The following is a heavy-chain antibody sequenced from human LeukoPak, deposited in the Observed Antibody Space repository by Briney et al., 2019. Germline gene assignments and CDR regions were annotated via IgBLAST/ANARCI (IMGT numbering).Heavy chain of an antibody. CDR2: INPNSGGT. D-gene: IGHD3-22*01. CDR1: GYTFTGYY. CDR3: ARYYYDTSSAFDI. V-gene: IGHV1-2*02. J-gene: IGHJ3*02. Sequence: SVKLSCKASGYTFTGYYMHWVRHASGQGLEWMVWINPNSGGTNYAQKFQGRVIMTRDTSISTAYMALSRLRSDDTAVYYCARYYYDTSSAFDIWGQGTMVTVSS.